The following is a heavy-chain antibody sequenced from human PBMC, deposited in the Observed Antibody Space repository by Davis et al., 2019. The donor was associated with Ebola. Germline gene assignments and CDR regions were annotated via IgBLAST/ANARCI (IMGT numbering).Heavy chain of an antibody. V-gene: IGHV3-30*04. Sequence: PGGSLRLSCAASGFTFRTHAMHWVRQAPGKGLEWVAVVSHSQRETFYADSVKGRFTISRDNSENTLYLQMNSLTADDTSVYYCARAGFDEVLDYWGQGTPVTVSS. CDR3: ARAGFDEVLDY. J-gene: IGHJ4*02. D-gene: IGHD3-3*01. CDR1: GFTFRTHA. CDR2: VSHSQRET.